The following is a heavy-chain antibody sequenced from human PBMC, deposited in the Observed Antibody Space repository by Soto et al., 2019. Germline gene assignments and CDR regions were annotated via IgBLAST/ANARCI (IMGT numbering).Heavy chain of an antibody. V-gene: IGHV1-3*01. CDR3: ARLIVVVPAARDYYYGMDV. D-gene: IGHD2-2*01. J-gene: IGHJ6*02. Sequence: ASVKVSCKASGYTFTSYAMHWVRQAPGQRLEWMGWINAGNGNTKYSQKFQGRVTITRDTSAGTAYMELSSLRSEDTAVYYCARLIVVVPAARDYYYGMDVWGQGTTVTVSS. CDR2: INAGNGNT. CDR1: GYTFTSYA.